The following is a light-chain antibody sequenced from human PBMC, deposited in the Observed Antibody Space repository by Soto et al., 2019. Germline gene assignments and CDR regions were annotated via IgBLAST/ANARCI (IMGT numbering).Light chain of an antibody. Sequence: QSVLTQPASVSGSPGQSITISCTGTSSDVGGYNYVSWYQQYPGKAPKLMIYEVSNRPSGVSNRFSGSKSGNTASLTISGLQAEDEADYYCSSYTSISTYVFGTGTKDTVL. CDR2: EVS. CDR3: SSYTSISTYV. J-gene: IGLJ1*01. V-gene: IGLV2-14*01. CDR1: SSDVGGYNY.